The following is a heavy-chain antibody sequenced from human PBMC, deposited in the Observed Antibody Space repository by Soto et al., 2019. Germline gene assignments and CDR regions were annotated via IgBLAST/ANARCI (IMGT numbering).Heavy chain of an antibody. D-gene: IGHD6-19*01. CDR2: IYYSGST. J-gene: IGHJ4*02. Sequence: LSLTCTVSGGSVISVRYYWSWIRQPPGKGLEWIGYIYYSGSTKYNPSLKSRVTISVDTSKNQFSLKLSSMTAADTAVYYCARSGSGSGWLGGQGTLVTVSS. CDR1: GGSVISVRYY. CDR3: ARSGSGSGWL. V-gene: IGHV4-61*01.